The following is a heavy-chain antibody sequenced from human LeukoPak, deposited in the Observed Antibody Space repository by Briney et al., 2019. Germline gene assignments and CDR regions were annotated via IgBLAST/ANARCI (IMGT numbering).Heavy chain of an antibody. D-gene: IGHD3-10*01. V-gene: IGHV3-23*01. CDR3: ARDRDYYGFDP. Sequence: GASLRLSCAASGFTFSSYAMSWVRQAPGKGLEWVSAISGSGGSTYYADSVKGRFTISRDNSKNTLYLQMNSLRAEDTAVYYCARDRDYYGFDPWGQGTLVTVSS. CDR1: GFTFSSYA. CDR2: ISGSGGST. J-gene: IGHJ5*02.